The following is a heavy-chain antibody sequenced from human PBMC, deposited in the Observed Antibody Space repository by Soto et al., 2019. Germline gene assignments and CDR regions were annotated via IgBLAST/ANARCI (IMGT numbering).Heavy chain of an antibody. CDR1: VGSVGSSSYY. J-gene: IGHJ4*02. CDR2: TYYSACT. D-gene: IGHD6-13*01. Sequence: SETLSLTCNVSVGSVGSSSYYWGWIRQAPGKGLEWIVSTYYSACTYYNPSLKIRITTSLDASKNQFSLTVTSVTAADTAIYYCARHASRGYSSSWYFEDLGQGTPVTVSS. CDR3: ARHASRGYSSSWYFED. V-gene: IGHV4-39*01.